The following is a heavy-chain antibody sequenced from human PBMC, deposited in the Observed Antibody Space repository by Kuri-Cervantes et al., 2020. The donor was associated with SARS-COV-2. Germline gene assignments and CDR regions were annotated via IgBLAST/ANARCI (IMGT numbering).Heavy chain of an antibody. V-gene: IGHV4-34*01. J-gene: IGHJ2*01. CDR1: GGSLSYYY. D-gene: IGHD6-13*01. Sequence: SQTLSLTCEVYGGSLSYYYWSWVRQPPGKGLEWIGEINHSGSTNYNPSLESRVTISGDTSKNQFSLKLSSVTAADRAVYYCARAELGLGWFFDLWGRGTLVTVSS. CDR2: INHSGST. CDR3: ARAELGLGWFFDL.